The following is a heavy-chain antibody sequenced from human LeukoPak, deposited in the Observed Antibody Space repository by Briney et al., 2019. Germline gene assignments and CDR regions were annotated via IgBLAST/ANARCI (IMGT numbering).Heavy chain of an antibody. V-gene: IGHV4-34*01. J-gene: IGHJ6*03. CDR3: ARGCLGGMVRGVRYYYYMDV. CDR1: GGSFSGYY. Sequence: SETLSLTCAVYGGSFSGYYWSWIRQPPGKGLEWIGEINHSGSTNYNPSLKSRVTISVDTSKNQFSLKLSSVTAADTAVYYCARGCLGGMVRGVRYYYYMDVWGKGTTVTVSS. CDR2: INHSGST. D-gene: IGHD3-10*01.